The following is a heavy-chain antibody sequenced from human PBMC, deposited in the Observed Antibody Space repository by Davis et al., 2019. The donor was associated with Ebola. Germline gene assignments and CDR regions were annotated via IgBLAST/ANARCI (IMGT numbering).Heavy chain of an antibody. J-gene: IGHJ4*02. Sequence: GGSLRLSCAASGFTFSSYGMHWVRRAPGKGLEWVSTLGLSADTYYADSVKGRFTISRDNSKNTLYLQMNSLRVEDTAVYYCATLPGYYWGQGTLVTVSS. V-gene: IGHV3-23*01. CDR3: ATLPGYY. CDR1: GFTFSSYG. CDR2: LGLSADT. D-gene: IGHD1-26*01.